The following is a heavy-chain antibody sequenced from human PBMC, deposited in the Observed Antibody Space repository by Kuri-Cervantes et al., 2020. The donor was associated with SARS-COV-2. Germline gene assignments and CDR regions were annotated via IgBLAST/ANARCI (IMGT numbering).Heavy chain of an antibody. Sequence: GGSLRLSCAASGFTFSSYSMNWVRQAPGEGLEWVSSISSSSSYIYYADSVKGRFTISRDNAKNSLYLQMNSLRAEDTAVYYCARCHSSSWFDYFDYWGQGTLVTVS. CDR2: ISSSSSYI. D-gene: IGHD6-13*01. J-gene: IGHJ4*02. CDR3: ARCHSSSWFDYFDY. V-gene: IGHV3-21*01. CDR1: GFTFSSYS.